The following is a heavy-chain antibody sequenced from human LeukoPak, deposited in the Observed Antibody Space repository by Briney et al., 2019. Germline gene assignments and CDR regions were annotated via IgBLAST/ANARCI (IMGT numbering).Heavy chain of an antibody. CDR3: ARGGKLTARY. D-gene: IGHD2-21*02. V-gene: IGHV3-33*03. J-gene: IGHJ4*02. CDR1: GFTFSSYG. CDR2: IWYDGSIQ. Sequence: GGSLRLSCAASGFTFSSYGMHWVRQAPGKGLEWVAAIWYDGSIQYYADSVKGRFTISRDNAKKSLHLQMNSLRVEDTAVYYCARGGKLTARYWGQGTLVTVSS.